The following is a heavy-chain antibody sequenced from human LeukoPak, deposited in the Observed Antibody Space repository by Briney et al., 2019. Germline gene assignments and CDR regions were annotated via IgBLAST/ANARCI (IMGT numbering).Heavy chain of an antibody. J-gene: IGHJ4*02. CDR2: ISYDGSNK. CDR1: GFTFSSYG. Sequence: PGRSLRLSCAASGFTFSSYGMHWVRQAPGKGLEWVAVISYDGSNKYYADSVKGRFTISRDNSKNTLYLQMNSLRAEDTAVYYWASRRGPIDYWGQGTLVTVSS. V-gene: IGHV3-30*03. D-gene: IGHD3-10*01. CDR3: ASRRGPIDY.